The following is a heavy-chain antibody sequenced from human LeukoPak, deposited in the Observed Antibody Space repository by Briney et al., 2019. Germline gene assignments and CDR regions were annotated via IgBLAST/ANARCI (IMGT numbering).Heavy chain of an antibody. V-gene: IGHV1-2*04. CDR1: GYTFTGYY. J-gene: IGHJ5*02. D-gene: IGHD2-15*01. CDR3: ASERGGYCSGGSCYPNWFDP. Sequence: ASVKVSCKASGYTFTGYYMHWVRQAPGQGLEWMGWINPNSGGTNYAQKFQGWVTMTRDTSISTAYMELSRLRSDDTAVYYCASERGGYCSGGSCYPNWFDPWGQGTLVTVSS. CDR2: INPNSGGT.